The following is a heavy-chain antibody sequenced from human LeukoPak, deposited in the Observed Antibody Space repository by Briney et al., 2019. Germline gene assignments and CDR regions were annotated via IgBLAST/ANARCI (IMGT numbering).Heavy chain of an antibody. V-gene: IGHV3-7*01. J-gene: IGHJ4*02. Sequence: GRSLRLSCAASGFTFSSYWMSWVRQAPGQGREWVANIKQDGSEKYYVDSVKGRFTISRDNAKNSLYLQMNSLRAEDTAVYYCARDGYNPYFDYWGQGTLVTVSS. CDR1: GFTFSSYW. CDR3: ARDGYNPYFDY. D-gene: IGHD5-24*01. CDR2: IKQDGSEK.